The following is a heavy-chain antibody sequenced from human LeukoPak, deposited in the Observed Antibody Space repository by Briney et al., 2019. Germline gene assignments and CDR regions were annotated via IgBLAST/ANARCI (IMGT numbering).Heavy chain of an antibody. CDR1: GFTFSSYT. D-gene: IGHD1-14*01. CDR3: SRADGLTASNRGNYLDA. J-gene: IGHJ4*02. Sequence: PGGSLRLSCAASGFTFSSYTMNWVRQAPGKGLEWVSSISTSSSYIYYADSVKGRFTISRDNAKNSLSLQMNSLRADDTADYDCSRADGLTASNRGNYLDAWGQGTLVTVSS. CDR2: ISTSSSYI. V-gene: IGHV3-21*01.